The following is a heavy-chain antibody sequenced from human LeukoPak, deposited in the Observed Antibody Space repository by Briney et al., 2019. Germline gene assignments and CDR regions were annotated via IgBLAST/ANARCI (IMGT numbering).Heavy chain of an antibody. CDR1: GFTVSSYS. D-gene: IGHD1-26*01. V-gene: IGHV3-21*01. Sequence: PGGSLRLSCAASGFTVSSYSMNWVRQTPGKGLEWVSSISSSSSYIYYADSVKGRFTISRDNAKNSLYLQMNSLRAEDTAVYYCARDPGSPRARSDFDYWGQGTLVTVSS. J-gene: IGHJ4*02. CDR3: ARDPGSPRARSDFDY. CDR2: ISSSSSYI.